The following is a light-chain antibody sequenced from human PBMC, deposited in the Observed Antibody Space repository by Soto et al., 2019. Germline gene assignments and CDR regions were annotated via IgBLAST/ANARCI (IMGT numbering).Light chain of an antibody. V-gene: IGLV1-40*01. CDR3: QSYDSSLSGVV. Sequence: QSVLTQPPSLSGAPGQRVTISCTGSSSNIGAGYDVHWYQQLPGTAPNLLIYGNSNRPSGVPDRFSGSKSGTSASLAITGLQAEDEADYYCQSYDSSLSGVVFGGGTKVTVL. CDR1: SSNIGAGYD. J-gene: IGLJ2*01. CDR2: GNS.